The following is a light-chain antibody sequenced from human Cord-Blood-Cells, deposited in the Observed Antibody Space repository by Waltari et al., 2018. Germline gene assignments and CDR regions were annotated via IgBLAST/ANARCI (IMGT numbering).Light chain of an antibody. J-gene: IGKJ2*01. V-gene: IGKV1-39*01. CDR3: QQSYSTLMYT. CDR2: AAS. CDR1: QSISSY. Sequence: DIQMTQSPSSLSASVANRVTITCRASQSISSYLNCYQQKPGKAPKLLIYAASSLQSGVPLRFSGSGSGTDFTLTISRLQPEDFATYYCQQSYSTLMYTFGQGTKLEIK.